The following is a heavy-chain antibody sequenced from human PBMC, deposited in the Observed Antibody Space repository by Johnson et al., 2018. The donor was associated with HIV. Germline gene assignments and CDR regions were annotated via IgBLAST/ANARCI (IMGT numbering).Heavy chain of an antibody. D-gene: IGHD4-17*01. CDR3: ARVSSSVTTARYGAFDI. CDR1: GFTFSSYA. Sequence: QEQLVESGGGVVQPGRSLRLSCASSGFTFSSYAMHWVRQAPGKGLQWVAVISYDGNNKYYADSVKGRFTISRDNSKNTLYLQINSLRAEDTAVYYCARVSSSVTTARYGAFDIWGQGTMVIVSS. CDR2: ISYDGNNK. V-gene: IGHV3-30-3*01. J-gene: IGHJ3*02.